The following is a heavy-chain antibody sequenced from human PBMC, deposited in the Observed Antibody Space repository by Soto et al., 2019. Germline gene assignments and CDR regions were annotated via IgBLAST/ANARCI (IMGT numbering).Heavy chain of an antibody. CDR2: IYHSGST. J-gene: IGHJ4*02. V-gene: IGHV4-39*01. Sequence: SETLSLTCTVSGGSISSSSYYWGWIRQPPGKGLEWIGSIYHSGSTYYNPSLKSRVTISVDTSKNQFSLKLSSVTAADTAVYYCARHGGNGDYFGYWGQGTLVTASS. D-gene: IGHD1-1*01. CDR3: ARHGGNGDYFGY. CDR1: GGSISSSSYY.